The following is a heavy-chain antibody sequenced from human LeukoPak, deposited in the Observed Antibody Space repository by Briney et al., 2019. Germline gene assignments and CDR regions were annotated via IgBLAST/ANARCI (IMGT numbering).Heavy chain of an antibody. Sequence: GGSLRLSCAASGFTFSNYEMNWVRQAPGKGLEWVSYISSSGSTIYYAHSVKGRFTISRDNAKNSLYLQMNSLRAEDTAVYYCARKERWLQGFDYWGQGTLVSVSS. CDR2: ISSSGSTI. D-gene: IGHD5-24*01. V-gene: IGHV3-48*03. J-gene: IGHJ4*02. CDR3: ARKERWLQGFDY. CDR1: GFTFSNYE.